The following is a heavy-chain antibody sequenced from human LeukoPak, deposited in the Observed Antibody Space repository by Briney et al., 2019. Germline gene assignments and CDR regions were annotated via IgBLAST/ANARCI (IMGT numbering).Heavy chain of an antibody. V-gene: IGHV4-4*09. CDR3: ARRGSGYRLDY. D-gene: IGHD3-22*01. J-gene: IGHJ4*02. CDR2: IYTSGST. CDR1: GGSISSTT. Sequence: SETLSLTCTVSGGSISSTTGGWFRSPPGRGLEWIGYIYTSGSTNYNPSLKSRVTISVDTSKNQFSLKLSSVTAADTAVYYCARRGSGYRLDYWGQGTLVTVSS.